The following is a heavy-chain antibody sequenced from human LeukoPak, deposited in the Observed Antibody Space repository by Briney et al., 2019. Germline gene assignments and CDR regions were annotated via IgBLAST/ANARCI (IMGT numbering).Heavy chain of an antibody. CDR1: GFTVSSNY. D-gene: IGHD1-26*01. CDR3: AKEGSNGDFDY. Sequence: GGSLRLSCAASGFTVSSNYMSWVRQAPGKGLEWVSVIYSGGTTNSADAVKGRFTISRDNSKNTLYLKMNSLRAEDTAVYYCAKEGSNGDFDYWGQGTLVTVSS. J-gene: IGHJ4*02. CDR2: IYSGGTT. V-gene: IGHV3-53*05.